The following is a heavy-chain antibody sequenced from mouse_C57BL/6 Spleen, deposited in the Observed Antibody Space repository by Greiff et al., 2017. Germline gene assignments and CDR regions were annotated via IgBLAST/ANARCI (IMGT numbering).Heavy chain of an antibody. Sequence: ESGPGLVKPSQSLSLTCSVTGYSITSVYYWNWIRQFPGNKLEWMGYISYDGSNNYNPSLKNRISITRDTSKNQFFLKLNSVTTEDTATYYCARDITTVALDYWGQGTTLTVSS. CDR1: GYSITSVYY. CDR2: ISYDGSN. D-gene: IGHD1-1*01. CDR3: ARDITTVALDY. V-gene: IGHV3-6*01. J-gene: IGHJ2*01.